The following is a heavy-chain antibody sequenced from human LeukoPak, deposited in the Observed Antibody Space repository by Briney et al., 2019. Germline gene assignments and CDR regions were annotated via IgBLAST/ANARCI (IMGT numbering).Heavy chain of an antibody. V-gene: IGHV5-51*01. J-gene: IGHJ4*02. D-gene: IGHD2-15*01. CDR1: GYSFTSYW. CDR2: IYPGDSDT. Sequence: GESLKISCKGSGYSFTSYWIGWVRQMPGEGLEWMGIIYPGDSDTRYSPSFQGQVTISADNSITTAYLQWSSLKASDTAIYYCARLSSVVAALYYWGQGTLVTVSS. CDR3: ARLSSVVAALYY.